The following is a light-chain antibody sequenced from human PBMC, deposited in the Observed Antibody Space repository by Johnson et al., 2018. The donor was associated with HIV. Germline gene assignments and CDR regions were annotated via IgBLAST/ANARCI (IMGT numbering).Light chain of an antibody. CDR3: GTWDSSLSAGGV. J-gene: IGLJ1*01. CDR1: TSNIGNND. CDR2: ENN. Sequence: QSVLTQPPSVSAAPGQKVTFSCSGSTSNIGNNDVSWYRHLPGTAPKLLIYENNKRPSGIPDRFSGSKSGTSATLGITGLQTGDEADYYCGTWDSSLSAGGVFGTGTKVSVL. V-gene: IGLV1-51*01.